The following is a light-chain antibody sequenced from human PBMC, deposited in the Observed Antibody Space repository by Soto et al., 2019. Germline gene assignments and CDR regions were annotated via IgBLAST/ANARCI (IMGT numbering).Light chain of an antibody. J-gene: IGKJ4*01. CDR1: RSVSSSY. CDR3: QQYGSSLP. V-gene: IGKV3-20*01. Sequence: EIVLTQSPGTLSLSPGERATLACRASRSVSSSYLAWYQQKPGQAPRLLIYGASSRATGIPDRFSGSGSGTDFTLTISRLEPEDFAVYYCQQYGSSLPFGGGTKVEIK. CDR2: GAS.